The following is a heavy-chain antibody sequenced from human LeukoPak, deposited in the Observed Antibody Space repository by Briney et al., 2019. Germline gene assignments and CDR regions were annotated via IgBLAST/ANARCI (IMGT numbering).Heavy chain of an antibody. CDR2: IYSGGST. CDR1: GFTVSSNY. V-gene: IGHV3-53*01. J-gene: IGHJ5*02. D-gene: IGHD5-18*01. Sequence: PGGSLRLSCAASGFTVSSNYMSWVRQASGKGLEWVSVIYSGGSTYYADSVKGRFTISRDNSKNTLYLQMNSLRAEDTAVYYCARIGYSYGFDPWGQGTLVTVSS. CDR3: ARIGYSYGFDP.